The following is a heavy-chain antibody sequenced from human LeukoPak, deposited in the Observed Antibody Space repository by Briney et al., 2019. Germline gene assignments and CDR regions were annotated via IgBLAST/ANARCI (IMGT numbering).Heavy chain of an antibody. CDR1: GFIFSTYG. Sequence: GGSLRLSCAASGFIFSTYGMHWVRQAPGKGLEWVAFIRYDGDNKYYADSVKGRFTISRDNAKNSLYLQMNSLRAEDTAVYYCARDLKRVDSSGYYYAAFDIWGQGTMVTVSS. J-gene: IGHJ3*02. D-gene: IGHD3-22*01. V-gene: IGHV3-30*02. CDR3: ARDLKRVDSSGYYYAAFDI. CDR2: IRYDGDNK.